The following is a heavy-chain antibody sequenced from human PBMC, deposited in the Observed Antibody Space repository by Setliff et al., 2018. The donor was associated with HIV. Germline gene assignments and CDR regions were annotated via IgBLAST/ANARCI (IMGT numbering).Heavy chain of an antibody. CDR2: IYTSGST. CDR3: ARGLTAPAATGS. D-gene: IGHD6-13*01. CDR1: GGSISSGSYY. Sequence: SETLSLTCTVSGGSISSGSYYWSWIRQPAGKGLEWIGHIYTSGSTNYNPSLKSRVTISVDTSKNQFSLKLSSVTAADTAVYYCARGLTAPAATGSWGQGMLVTVSS. V-gene: IGHV4-61*09. J-gene: IGHJ5*02.